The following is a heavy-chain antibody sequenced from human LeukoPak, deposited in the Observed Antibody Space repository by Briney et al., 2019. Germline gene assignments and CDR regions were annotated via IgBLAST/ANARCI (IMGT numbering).Heavy chain of an antibody. CDR3: ARSAREGIVVVVAATRGSDYYYYYYMDV. CDR2: KYYRSKWYN. Sequence: SQTLSLTCAISGDSVSSNSSAWNWITQSPSRGLEWLGRKYYRSKWYNDYAVSVKSRITIDPDTSKNQFSLQLNSVTPEDTAVYYCARSAREGIVVVVAATRGSDYYYYYYMDVWGKGTTVTVSS. CDR1: GDSVSSNSSA. J-gene: IGHJ6*03. V-gene: IGHV6-1*01. D-gene: IGHD2-15*01.